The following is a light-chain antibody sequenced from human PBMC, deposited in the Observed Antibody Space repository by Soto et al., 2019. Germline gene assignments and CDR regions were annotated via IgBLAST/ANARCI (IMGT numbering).Light chain of an antibody. J-gene: IGLJ2*01. CDR1: SSDVGGYIY. V-gene: IGLV2-14*01. CDR3: SSYSTPTQGVF. CDR2: EAT. Sequence: QSVLTQPASVSGSPGQSITISCTGTSSDVGGYIYVSWYQHHPGKAPKLSIYEATNRPSGVSNRFSGSRSENTASLTISGLQAEDEAIYYCSSYSTPTQGVFFGGGTKLTVL.